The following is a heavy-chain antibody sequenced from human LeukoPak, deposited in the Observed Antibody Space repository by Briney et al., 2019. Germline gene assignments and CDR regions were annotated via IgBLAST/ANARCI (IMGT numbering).Heavy chain of an antibody. J-gene: IGHJ4*02. V-gene: IGHV4-34*01. CDR3: ARGPEDYYDSSGYSPFDY. Sequence: SETLSLTCAVYGGSFSGYYWSWIRQPPGKGLEWIGEINHSGSTNYNPSLKSRVTISVDTSKKQFSLKLSSVTAADTAVYYCARGPEDYYDSSGYSPFDYWGQGTLVTVSS. D-gene: IGHD3-22*01. CDR1: GGSFSGYY. CDR2: INHSGST.